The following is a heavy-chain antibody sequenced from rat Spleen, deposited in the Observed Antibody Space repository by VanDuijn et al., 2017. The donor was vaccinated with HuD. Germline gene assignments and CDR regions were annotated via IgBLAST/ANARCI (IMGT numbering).Heavy chain of an antibody. CDR1: GFTFSDYY. V-gene: IGHV5-29*01. D-gene: IGHD1-11*01. CDR3: ARRSGGIDY. CDR2: ISSDGRRN. Sequence: EVQLVESDGGLVQPGRSLKLSCAASGFTFSDYYMAWVRQAPTKGLEWVATISSDGRRNYYRDSVKGRFTISRDNAKSTLYLQMDSLRSEDSATYYCARRSGGIDYWGQGVMVTVSS. J-gene: IGHJ2*01.